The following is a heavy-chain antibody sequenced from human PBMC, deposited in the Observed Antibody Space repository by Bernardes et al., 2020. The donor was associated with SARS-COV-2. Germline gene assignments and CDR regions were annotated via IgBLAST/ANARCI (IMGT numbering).Heavy chain of an antibody. Sequence: SVKVSCKASGGTFSSYAISWVRQAPGQGLEWMGGISPIFGTANYAQKFQGRVTITADESTSTAYMELSSRRSEDTAVYYCARKGYSSGWYFWDYWGQGTLVTVSS. CDR1: GGTFSSYA. D-gene: IGHD6-19*01. J-gene: IGHJ4*02. V-gene: IGHV1-69*13. CDR2: ISPIFGTA. CDR3: ARKGYSSGWYFWDY.